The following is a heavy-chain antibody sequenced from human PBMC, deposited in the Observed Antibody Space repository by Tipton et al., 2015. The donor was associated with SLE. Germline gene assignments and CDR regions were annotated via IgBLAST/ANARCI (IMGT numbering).Heavy chain of an antibody. V-gene: IGHV1-2*02. CDR2: INPNAGDT. D-gene: IGHD3-3*01. Sequence: QVQLVQSGAEVKKPGASVKVSRKTSGYVFIGYYIHWVRQAPGQGLEWMGWINPNAGDTNYAPKFRGRVTMTRDTSINTAYMELRSLRSDDTAMYYCARTGFLEWFPNDYWGQGTLVTVSS. J-gene: IGHJ4*02. CDR3: ARTGFLEWFPNDY. CDR1: GYVFIGYY.